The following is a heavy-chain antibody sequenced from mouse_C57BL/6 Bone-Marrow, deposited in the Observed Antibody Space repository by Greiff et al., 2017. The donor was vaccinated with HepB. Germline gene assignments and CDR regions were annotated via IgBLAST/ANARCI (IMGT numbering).Heavy chain of an antibody. CDR3: ARGDY. V-gene: IGHV1-64*01. CDR1: GYTFTSYW. J-gene: IGHJ4*01. CDR2: IRPNSGST. Sequence: QVQLQQPGAELVKPGASVKLSCKASGYTFTSYWMHWVKQSPGQGLEWIGMIRPNSGSTNYKEKFKSKTTLSVDKSSSTGYMQRSSLTSEDSAVYYCARGDYWGQGTSVTVSS.